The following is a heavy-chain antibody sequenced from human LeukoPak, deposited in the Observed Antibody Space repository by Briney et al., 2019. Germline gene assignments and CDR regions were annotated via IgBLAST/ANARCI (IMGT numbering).Heavy chain of an antibody. V-gene: IGHV3-30*18. CDR2: ISYDGSNK. D-gene: IGHD3-10*01. CDR1: GFTFSSYG. Sequence: PGRSLRLSCAASGFTFSSYGMHWVRQAPGKGLEWVAVISYDGSNKYYADSVKGRFTISRDHSKNTLYLQMNSLRAEDTAVYYCAKDLREGGSGSCSLPYWGQGTLVTVSS. J-gene: IGHJ4*02. CDR3: AKDLREGGSGSCSLPY.